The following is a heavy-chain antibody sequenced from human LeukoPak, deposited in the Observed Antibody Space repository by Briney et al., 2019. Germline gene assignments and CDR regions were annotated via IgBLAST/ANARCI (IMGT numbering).Heavy chain of an antibody. Sequence: SETLSLTCSVSGASISGYYWTWIRQPAGRGLEWIGRIYTTGSTNYNPSLKSRVTISVDTSKNQFSLKLSSVTAADTAVYYCARDSVRLGELSYDYWGQGTLVTVSS. V-gene: IGHV4-4*07. CDR3: ARDSVRLGELSYDY. CDR2: IYTTGST. J-gene: IGHJ4*02. D-gene: IGHD3-16*02. CDR1: GASISGYY.